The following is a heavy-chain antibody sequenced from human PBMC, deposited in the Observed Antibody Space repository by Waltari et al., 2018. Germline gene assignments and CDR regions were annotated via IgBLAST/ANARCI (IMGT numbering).Heavy chain of an antibody. CDR2: IYYSGST. V-gene: IGHV4-59*11. Sequence: QVQLQESGPGLVKPSETLSLTCTVSGGSISSHSWSWIRQPPGKGLEWIGYIYYSGSTNYNPSLKSRVTISVDTSKNQFSLKLSSVTAADTAVYYCAGGSGWYDDWGQGTLVTVSS. J-gene: IGHJ5*02. CDR1: GGSISSHS. CDR3: AGGSGWYDD. D-gene: IGHD6-19*01.